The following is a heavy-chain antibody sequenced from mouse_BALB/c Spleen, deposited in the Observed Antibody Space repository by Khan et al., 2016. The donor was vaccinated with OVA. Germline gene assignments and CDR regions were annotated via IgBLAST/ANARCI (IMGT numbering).Heavy chain of an antibody. D-gene: IGHD2-4*01. CDR2: IWSGGIT. Sequence: QVQLKESGPGLVQPSQSLSITCTVSGFSLTTFGVHWVRQSPGKGLAWLGVIWSGGITDYNAPFISRLSISKDNSKSQVFFKMNSLQANDTAIYYCARNYDYDEGFAYWGQGTLVTVSA. J-gene: IGHJ3*01. CDR1: GFSLTTFG. V-gene: IGHV2-2*02. CDR3: ARNYDYDEGFAY.